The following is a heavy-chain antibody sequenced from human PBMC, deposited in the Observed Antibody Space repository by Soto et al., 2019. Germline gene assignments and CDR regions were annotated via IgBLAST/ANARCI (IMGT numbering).Heavy chain of an antibody. D-gene: IGHD3-3*01. CDR3: ATLRFLEWYRRVRPGDGEAWFDL. Sequence: QVQLVQSGAEVKKPGSSVKVSCKASGGTFSSYAISWVRQAPGQGLEWMGGIIPVFGTANYAQKIQGRVTITAVESTRTAYMELSSVRSEDTAVYYCATLRFLEWYRRVRPGDGEAWFDLRGQGTLVTVPS. J-gene: IGHJ5*02. CDR1: GGTFSSYA. CDR2: IIPVFGTA. V-gene: IGHV1-69*01.